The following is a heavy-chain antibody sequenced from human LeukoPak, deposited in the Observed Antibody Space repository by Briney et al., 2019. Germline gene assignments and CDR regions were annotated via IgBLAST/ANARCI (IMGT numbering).Heavy chain of an antibody. Sequence: PSETLSLTCTVSGGSISSSSYYWGWIRQPPGKGLEWIGTIYYSGLTYYNPSLKSRVTISVDTSKNQLSLKLTSVTATDTALFYCARHLIHTTGYYGGPFDYWGQGALVTVSS. CDR3: ARHLIHTTGYYGGPFDY. CDR1: GGSISSSSYY. CDR2: IYYSGLT. D-gene: IGHD3-9*01. J-gene: IGHJ4*02. V-gene: IGHV4-39*01.